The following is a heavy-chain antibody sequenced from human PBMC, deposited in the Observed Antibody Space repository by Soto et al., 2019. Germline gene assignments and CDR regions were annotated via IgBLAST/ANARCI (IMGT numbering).Heavy chain of an antibody. J-gene: IGHJ3*02. CDR1: GFTFGGYG. Sequence: PGGSLRLSCAASGFTFGGYGMHWVRQAPGKGLEWVAVVSYHGSVQYYADSVKGRFTLSRDNFKNTLYLEMNSLRPEDTAVYYCAKEGSGSRYSFDIWGQGTMVTVSS. V-gene: IGHV3-30*18. CDR2: VSYHGSVQ. CDR3: AKEGSGSRYSFDI. D-gene: IGHD1-26*01.